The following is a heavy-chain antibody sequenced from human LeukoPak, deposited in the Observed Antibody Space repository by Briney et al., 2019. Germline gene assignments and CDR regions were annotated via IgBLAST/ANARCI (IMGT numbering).Heavy chain of an antibody. J-gene: IGHJ6*03. CDR1: GGSISSSSYY. D-gene: IGHD3-3*01. CDR3: ARSPGRDWDFGALNYYYYYMDV. Sequence: SETLSLTCTVSGGSISSSSYYWGWIRQPPGKGLEWIGSIYYSGSTYYNPSLKSRVTISVYTSKNQFSLKLSSVTAADTAVYYCARSPGRDWDFGALNYYYYYMDVWGKGTTVTVSS. CDR2: IYYSGST. V-gene: IGHV4-39*01.